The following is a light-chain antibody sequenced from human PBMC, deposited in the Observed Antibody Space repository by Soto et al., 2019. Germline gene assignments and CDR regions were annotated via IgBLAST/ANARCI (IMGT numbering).Light chain of an antibody. J-gene: IGKJ1*01. CDR2: LGS. CDR1: QSLLHSNGYNY. Sequence: DIVMTQSPLSLPVTPGEPASISCRSSQSLLHSNGYNYLDWYLQKPGQSPQLLIYLGSNRVSGVPDRFSDRLSGTDFTLKISRVEAEDVGVYYCMQALQTPPACGHLTKVEIK. CDR3: MQALQTPPA. V-gene: IGKV2-28*01.